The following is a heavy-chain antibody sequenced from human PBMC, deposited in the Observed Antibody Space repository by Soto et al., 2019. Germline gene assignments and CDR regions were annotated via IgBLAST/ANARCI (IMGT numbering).Heavy chain of an antibody. CDR1: GFTFDDYT. J-gene: IGHJ4*02. V-gene: IGHV3-43*01. CDR2: ISWDGGST. Sequence: PRGSLRLSCAASGFTFDDYTMHWVRQATGKGLEWVSLISWDGGSTYYADSVKGRFTISRDNSKNSLYLQMNSLRTEDTALYYCAKESYYYDSSGYLDYWGQGTLVTVSS. CDR3: AKESYYYDSSGYLDY. D-gene: IGHD3-22*01.